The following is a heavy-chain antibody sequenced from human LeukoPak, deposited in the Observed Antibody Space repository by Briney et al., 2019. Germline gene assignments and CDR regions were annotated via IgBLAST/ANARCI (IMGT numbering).Heavy chain of an antibody. CDR3: ARVTGDGYNYAFDY. D-gene: IGHD5-24*01. CDR2: IYHSGST. J-gene: IGHJ4*02. V-gene: IGHV4-38-2*01. CDR1: GYSISSGYY. Sequence: PSETLSLTCAVSGYSISSGYYWGWIRQPPGKGLEWIGSIYHSGSTYYNLSLKSRVTISVDTSKNRFSLKLSSVTAADTAVYYCARVTGDGYNYAFDYWGQGTLVTVSS.